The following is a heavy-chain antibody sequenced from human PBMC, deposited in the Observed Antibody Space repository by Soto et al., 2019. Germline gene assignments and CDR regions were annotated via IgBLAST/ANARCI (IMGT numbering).Heavy chain of an antibody. CDR2: IYPSDGST. CDR1: GYTFTSYY. J-gene: IGHJ5*02. D-gene: IGHD1-26*01. CDR3: ARGGPRQYSGSYPGFDP. Sequence: ASVKVSCKASGYTFTSYYMHWVRQAPGQGLEWMGRIYPSDGSTSYAQKFQGRVTMTGDTSTSTAYMELSSLNASDTAVYYCARGGPRQYSGSYPGFDPWGQGTLVTVSS. V-gene: IGHV1-46*01.